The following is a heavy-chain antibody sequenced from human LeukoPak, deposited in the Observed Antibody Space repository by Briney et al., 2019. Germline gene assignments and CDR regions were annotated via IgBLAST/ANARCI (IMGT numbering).Heavy chain of an antibody. CDR3: ARAHGAYYYDSSGYYLDY. Sequence: PSETLSFTCAVYGGSFSGYYWSWIRQPPGKGREWIGEINHSGSTNYNPSLKSRVTISVDTSKNQFSLKLSSVTAADTAVYYCARAHGAYYYDSSGYYLDYWGQGTLVTVSS. V-gene: IGHV4-34*01. D-gene: IGHD3-22*01. J-gene: IGHJ4*02. CDR2: INHSGST. CDR1: GGSFSGYY.